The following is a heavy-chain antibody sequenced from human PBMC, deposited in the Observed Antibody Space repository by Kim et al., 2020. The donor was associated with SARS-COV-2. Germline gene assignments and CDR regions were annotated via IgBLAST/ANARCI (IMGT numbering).Heavy chain of an antibody. Sequence: IYYADSVKGRFTISRDNAKNSLYLQMNSLRAEDTAVYYCAREGVYATFDYWGQGTLVTVSS. J-gene: IGHJ4*02. D-gene: IGHD2-8*01. V-gene: IGHV3-48*03. CDR2: I. CDR3: AREGVYATFDY.